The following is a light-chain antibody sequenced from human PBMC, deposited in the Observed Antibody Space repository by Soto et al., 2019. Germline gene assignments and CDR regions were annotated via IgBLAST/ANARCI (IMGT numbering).Light chain of an antibody. CDR3: AAWDDSLSGSYV. J-gene: IGLJ1*01. CDR1: SSNIGSNY. V-gene: IGLV1-47*02. Sequence: QSVLTQPPSASGTPGQRVTISCSGSSSNIGSNYVYWYQQLPGTAPKLLIYSNNQRPSGVPDRFSGSKSGTSASLAISGLRSEDEADYYCAAWDDSLSGSYVFGTGTQLTVL. CDR2: SNN.